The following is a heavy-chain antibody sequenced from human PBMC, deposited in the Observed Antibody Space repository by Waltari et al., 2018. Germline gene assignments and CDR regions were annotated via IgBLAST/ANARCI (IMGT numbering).Heavy chain of an antibody. CDR2: INHSGST. V-gene: IGHV4-34*01. Sequence: QVQLQQWGAGLLKPSETLSLTCAVYGGSFSGYYWSWSRQPPGKGLEWIGEINHSGSTNYNPSLKSRVTISVDTSKNQFSLKLSSVTAADTAVYYCARVMRGGYCSSTSICGMDVWGQGTTVTVSS. CDR3: ARVMRGGYCSSTSICGMDV. D-gene: IGHD2-2*01. J-gene: IGHJ6*02. CDR1: GGSFSGYY.